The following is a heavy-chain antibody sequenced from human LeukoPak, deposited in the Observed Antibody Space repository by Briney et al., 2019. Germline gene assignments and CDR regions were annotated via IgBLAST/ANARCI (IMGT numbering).Heavy chain of an antibody. J-gene: IGHJ4*02. CDR2: IIPIFGTA. CDR1: GGTFSSYA. V-gene: IGHV1-69*05. D-gene: IGHD6-13*01. Sequence: SVKVSCKASGGTFSSYAISWVRQAPGQGLEWMGGIIPIFGTANYAQKFQGRVTITTDVSTSTAYMELSSLRSEDTAVYYCARGRPFPGQQLVEGDYWGQGTLVTVSS. CDR3: ARGRPFPGQQLVEGDY.